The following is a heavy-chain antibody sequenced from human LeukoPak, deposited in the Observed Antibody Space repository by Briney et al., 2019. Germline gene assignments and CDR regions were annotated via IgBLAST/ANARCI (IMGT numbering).Heavy chain of an antibody. CDR2: IYHSGST. J-gene: IGHJ6*03. D-gene: IGHD3-22*01. V-gene: IGHV4-38-2*02. CDR3: ARHSRDSSGGNYYYYMDV. CDR1: GYSISSGYY. Sequence: KPSETLSLTCTVSGYSISSGYYWGWIRQPPGKGLEWIGSIYHSGSTNYNPSLKSRVTISVDTSKNQFSLKLSSVTAADTAVYYCARHSRDSSGGNYYYYMDVWGKGTTVTISS.